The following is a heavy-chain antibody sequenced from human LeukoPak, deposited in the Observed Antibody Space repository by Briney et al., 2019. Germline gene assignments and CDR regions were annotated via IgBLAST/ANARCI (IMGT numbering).Heavy chain of an antibody. J-gene: IGHJ4*02. Sequence: SETLSLTCTVSGGSISSYYWSWIRQPAGKGLEWIGRIYTSGSTNYNPSLKSRVTISVDTSKNQFSLKLSSVTAADTAVYYCASIDQVETTMGGYYFDYWGQGTLVTVSS. CDR2: IYTSGST. CDR1: GGSISSYY. CDR3: ASIDQVETTMGGYYFDY. V-gene: IGHV4-4*07. D-gene: IGHD5-18*01.